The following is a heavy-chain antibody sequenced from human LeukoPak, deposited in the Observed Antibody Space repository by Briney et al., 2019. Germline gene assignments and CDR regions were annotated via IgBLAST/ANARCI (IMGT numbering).Heavy chain of an antibody. D-gene: IGHD3-10*02. CDR2: ISSSGSTI. J-gene: IGHJ6*04. V-gene: IGHV3-48*03. Sequence: PGGSLRLSCAASGFTFSSYEMNWVRQAPGKGLEWVSYISSSGSTIYYADSVKGRFTISRDNAKNSLYLQMNSLRAGDTAVYYCAELGITMTGGVWGKGTTVTISS. CDR1: GFTFSSYE. CDR3: AELGITMTGGV.